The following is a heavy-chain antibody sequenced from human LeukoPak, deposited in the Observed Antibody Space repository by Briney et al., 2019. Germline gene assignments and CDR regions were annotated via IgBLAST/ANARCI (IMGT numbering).Heavy chain of an antibody. Sequence: ASVTVSCKASGYTFTSYAMNWVRQAPGQGLEWMGWINTNTGNPTYAQGFTGRFVFSLDTSVSTAYLQISSLKAEDTAVYYCAREIRGDYDSWYYYYGMDVWGQGTTVTVSS. CDR3: AREIRGDYDSWYYYYGMDV. J-gene: IGHJ6*02. D-gene: IGHD4-17*01. V-gene: IGHV7-4-1*02. CDR2: INTNTGNP. CDR1: GYTFTSYA.